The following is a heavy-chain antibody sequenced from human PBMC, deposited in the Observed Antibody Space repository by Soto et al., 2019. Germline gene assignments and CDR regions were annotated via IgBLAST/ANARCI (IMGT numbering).Heavy chain of an antibody. J-gene: IGHJ4*02. Sequence: GGSLRLSCAASGFTFSSYSMNWVRQAPGKGLEWVSSISSSSSYIYYADSVKGRFTISRDNAKNSLYLQMNSLRAEDTAVYYCARDKGGDQGYFDYWGQGTLVTVSS. CDR3: ARDKGGDQGYFDY. D-gene: IGHD3-10*01. V-gene: IGHV3-21*01. CDR1: GFTFSSYS. CDR2: ISSSSSYI.